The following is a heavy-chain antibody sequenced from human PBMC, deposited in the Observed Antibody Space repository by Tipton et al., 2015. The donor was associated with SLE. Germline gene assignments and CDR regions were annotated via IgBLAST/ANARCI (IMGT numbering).Heavy chain of an antibody. CDR1: GFTFSSYW. J-gene: IGHJ4*02. D-gene: IGHD6-13*01. Sequence: SLRLSCAASGFTFSSYWMSWVRQAPGKGPEWVANIKQDGSDKHYADSVKGRFTISRDNAKNSLYVEMNGLRVEDTAVYYCARAAELGSSSWYYFDYWGQGTLVIVST. V-gene: IGHV3-7*05. CDR3: ARAAELGSSSWYYFDY. CDR2: IKQDGSDK.